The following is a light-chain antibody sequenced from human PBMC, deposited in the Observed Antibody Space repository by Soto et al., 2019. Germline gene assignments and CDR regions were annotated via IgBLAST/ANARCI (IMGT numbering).Light chain of an antibody. Sequence: QSALTQPASVSGSPGQSITISCTGTSSYVGGYNYVSWYQQHPGKAPKLMIYEVSNRPSGVSNRFSGSKSGNTASLTISGLQAEYEADYYCSSYTSSSTRVFGGGTKLTVL. CDR1: SSYVGGYNY. V-gene: IGLV2-14*01. CDR3: SSYTSSSTRV. CDR2: EVS. J-gene: IGLJ3*02.